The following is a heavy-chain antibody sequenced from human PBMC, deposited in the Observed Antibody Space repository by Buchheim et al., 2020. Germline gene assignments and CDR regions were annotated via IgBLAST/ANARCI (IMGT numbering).Heavy chain of an antibody. CDR2: IYHSGST. Sequence: QVQLQESGPGLVKPSGTLSLTCAVSGGSISSSNWWCWVRQPPGEGLEWIGEIYHSGSTTYYTSLKSRLTISVDKSKNQFSLKLSFVTAADTAVYYCARGGSDSPFFDYWGQGTL. CDR1: GGSISSSNW. V-gene: IGHV4-4*02. CDR3: ARGGSDSPFFDY. D-gene: IGHD1-26*01. J-gene: IGHJ4*02.